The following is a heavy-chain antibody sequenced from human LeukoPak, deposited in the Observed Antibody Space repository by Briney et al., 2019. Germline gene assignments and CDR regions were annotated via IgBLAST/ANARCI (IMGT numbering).Heavy chain of an antibody. D-gene: IGHD2-2*01. CDR2: IYYSGST. Sequence: PSQALSLTCTVSGGSISSGGYYWSWIRPHPGKGLEWIGYIYYSGSTYYNPSLKSRVTISVDTSKNQFSLKLSSVTAADTAVYYCARDRGGDCSSTSCYYYYGMDVWGQGTTVTVSS. CDR1: GGSISSGGYY. CDR3: ARDRGGDCSSTSCYYYYGMDV. J-gene: IGHJ6*02. V-gene: IGHV4-31*03.